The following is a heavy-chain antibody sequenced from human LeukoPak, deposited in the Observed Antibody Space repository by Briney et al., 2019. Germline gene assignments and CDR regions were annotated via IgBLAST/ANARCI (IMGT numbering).Heavy chain of an antibody. D-gene: IGHD5-18*01. V-gene: IGHV1-2*02. CDR2: INPNSGGT. J-gene: IGHJ4*02. CDR1: GYTFTGYY. CDR3: ARLSARYSYGYGY. Sequence: ASVKVSCKASGYTFTGYYMHWVRQAPGQGLEWMGWINPNSGGTNYAQKFQGRVTMTRDTSISTAYMELSRLRSDGTAVYYCARLSARYSYGYGYWGQGTLVTVSS.